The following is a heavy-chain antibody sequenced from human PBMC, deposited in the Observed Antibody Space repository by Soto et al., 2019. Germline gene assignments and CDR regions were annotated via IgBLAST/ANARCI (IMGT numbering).Heavy chain of an antibody. J-gene: IGHJ5*02. V-gene: IGHV4-34*01. D-gene: IGHD3-9*01. CDR1: DGFFSGYS. CDR2: VNYRGAI. Sequence: SETLSLTCGVNDGFFSGYSWTCIRQPPGKGLEWIGEVNYRGAITYNPSLRSRATIEIDTSKSQFTLTLTSVTAADTALYYCARSYYNILTGYYTWGQGIRVTVSS. CDR3: ARSYYNILTGYYT.